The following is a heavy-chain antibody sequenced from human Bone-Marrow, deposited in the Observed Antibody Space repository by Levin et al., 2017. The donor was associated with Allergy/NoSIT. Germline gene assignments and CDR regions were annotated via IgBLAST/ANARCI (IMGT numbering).Heavy chain of an antibody. J-gene: IGHJ4*02. D-gene: IGHD3-3*01. CDR1: GGSISSGGYY. CDR3: ARAQIFYNSWSGIH. V-gene: IGHV4-31*03. Sequence: PSETLSLTCTVSGGSISSGGYYWNWIRQVPGKGLEWIGYTYSSGSAYYNPSFQSRFTISVDKSRNRFSLNVNSVTAADTAVYYCARAQIFYNSWSGIHWGQGMLVTVSS. CDR2: TYSSGSA.